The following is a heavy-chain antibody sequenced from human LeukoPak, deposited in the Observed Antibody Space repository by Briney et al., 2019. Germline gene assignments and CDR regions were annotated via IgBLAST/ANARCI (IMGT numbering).Heavy chain of an antibody. V-gene: IGHV3-30-3*01. CDR3: ARDPWYSSAWYTDY. Sequence: GRSLRLSCGASGFTFSSYAMHWVRQAPGKGLGGVAVISYDGSNTYYADSVMGRFTISRDNSKNTLYLQMNSLRPEDTAVYYCARDPWYSSAWYTDYWGQGTLVTVSS. J-gene: IGHJ4*02. D-gene: IGHD6-19*01. CDR2: ISYDGSNT. CDR1: GFTFSSYA.